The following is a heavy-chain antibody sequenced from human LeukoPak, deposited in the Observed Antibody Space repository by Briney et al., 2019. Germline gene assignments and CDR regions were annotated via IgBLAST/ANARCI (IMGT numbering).Heavy chain of an antibody. CDR1: GYTFTSYY. D-gene: IGHD3-22*01. J-gene: IGHJ4*02. V-gene: IGHV1-46*01. Sequence: ASVKVSCKASGYTFTSYYMHWVRQAPGQGLEWMGIINPSGGSTIYAQKFQGRVTMTRDTSTSTVYMELSSLRSEDTAVYYCARALRRNSGYYVSDYWGQGTLVTVSS. CDR3: ARALRRNSGYYVSDY. CDR2: INPSGGST.